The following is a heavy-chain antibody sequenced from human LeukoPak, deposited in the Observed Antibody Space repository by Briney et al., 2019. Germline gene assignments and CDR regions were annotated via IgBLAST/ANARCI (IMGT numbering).Heavy chain of an antibody. CDR3: ARDETRYYGSGSSPPAYYYYYGMDV. V-gene: IGHV3-30-3*01. CDR1: GFTFSSYA. J-gene: IGHJ6*02. Sequence: PGRSLGLSCAASGFTFSSYAMHWVRQAPGKGLEWVTVISYDGSNKYYADSVKGRFTISRDNSKNTLSLHMNSLRAEDPAVYYCARDETRYYGSGSSPPAYYYYYGMDVWGQGTTVTVSS. D-gene: IGHD3-10*01. CDR2: ISYDGSNK.